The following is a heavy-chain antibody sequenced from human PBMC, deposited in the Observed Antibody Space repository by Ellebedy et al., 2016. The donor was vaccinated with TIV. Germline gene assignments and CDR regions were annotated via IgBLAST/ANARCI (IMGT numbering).Heavy chain of an antibody. CDR3: ARDLFGGVTADY. D-gene: IGHD3-16*01. V-gene: IGHV1-46*01. J-gene: IGHJ4*02. Sequence: ASVKVSCXASGYTFTSYYMHWVRRAPGQGLEWMGIINPSGGRTSYAQKFQGRVTMTRDTSTSTVYMELSSLRSEDTAVYYCARDLFGGVTADYWGQGTLVTVSS. CDR1: GYTFTSYY. CDR2: INPSGGRT.